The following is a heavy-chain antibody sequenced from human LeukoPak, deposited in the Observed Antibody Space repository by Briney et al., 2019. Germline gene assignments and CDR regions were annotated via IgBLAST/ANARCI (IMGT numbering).Heavy chain of an antibody. Sequence: GGPLRLSCAASGFTFSSYSMNWVRQAPGKGLEWVSSISGSSTYVYYADSMRGRFTISGDDAKNSLYLQMNSLRAEDTAVYYCARGVSGRYYDFDYWGQGTLVTVSS. CDR3: ARGVSGRYYDFDY. CDR2: ISGSSTYV. J-gene: IGHJ4*02. V-gene: IGHV3-21*06. D-gene: IGHD1-26*01. CDR1: GFTFSSYS.